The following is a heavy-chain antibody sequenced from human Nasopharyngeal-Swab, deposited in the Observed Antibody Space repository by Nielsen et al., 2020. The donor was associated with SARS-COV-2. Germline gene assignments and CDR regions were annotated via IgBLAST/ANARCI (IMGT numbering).Heavy chain of an antibody. CDR2: IHYSGSA. CDR3: ARYTDCSSTSCYSSWFDP. Sequence: SETLSLTCTVSGASISSYYWSWIRQPPGKGLEWIGYIHYSGSAKYSPSLKSRVTISVDTSKNQFSLKLSSVTAADTAVYYCARYTDCSSTSCYSSWFDPWGQGTLVTVSS. V-gene: IGHV4-59*01. D-gene: IGHD2-2*01. J-gene: IGHJ5*02. CDR1: GASISSYY.